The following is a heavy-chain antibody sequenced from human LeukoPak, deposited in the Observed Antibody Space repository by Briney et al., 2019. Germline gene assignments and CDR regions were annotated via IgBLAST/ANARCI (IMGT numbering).Heavy chain of an antibody. CDR1: GGSISSGGYS. V-gene: IGHV4-30-4*07. D-gene: IGHD6-19*01. Sequence: SETLSLTCAVSGGSISSGGYSWSWIRQPPGKGLEWIGYIYYSGSTYYNPSLKSRVTISVDTSKNQFSLKLSSVTAADTAVYYCARTRKQWLAAADYWGQGTLVTVSS. CDR3: ARTRKQWLAAADY. CDR2: IYYSGST. J-gene: IGHJ4*02.